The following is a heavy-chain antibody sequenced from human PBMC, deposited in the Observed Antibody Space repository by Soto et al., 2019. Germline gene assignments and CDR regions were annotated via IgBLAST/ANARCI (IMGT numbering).Heavy chain of an antibody. CDR3: AYLPCSGGSCYWFSFSGMDV. Sequence: QITLKESGPTLVKPTQTLTLTCTFSGFSLSTSGVGVAWIRQPPGKALEGLALIYWDDAKRYRPSLESRLTITKDPSKNQVVLTMTNMDSVDTATYYCAYLPCSGGSCYWFSFSGMDVWGQGTTVTVSS. CDR2: IYWDDAK. V-gene: IGHV2-5*02. CDR1: GFSLSTSGVG. J-gene: IGHJ6*02. D-gene: IGHD2-15*01.